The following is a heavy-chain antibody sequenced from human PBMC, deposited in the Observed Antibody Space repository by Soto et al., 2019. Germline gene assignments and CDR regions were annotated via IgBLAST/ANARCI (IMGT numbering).Heavy chain of an antibody. Sequence: EVQLVESGGDLVQPGGSLRLSCAASGFAFRGYLMSWVRQAPGKGLEGVANIKQDGSEKYYVDSVKGRFTISRDNAKNSLYLQMNSLRVEDTAVYYCARATSVDAYWGQGTLVTVSS. CDR3: ARATSVDAY. CDR1: GFAFRGYL. J-gene: IGHJ4*02. V-gene: IGHV3-7*01. D-gene: IGHD5-12*01. CDR2: IKQDGSEK.